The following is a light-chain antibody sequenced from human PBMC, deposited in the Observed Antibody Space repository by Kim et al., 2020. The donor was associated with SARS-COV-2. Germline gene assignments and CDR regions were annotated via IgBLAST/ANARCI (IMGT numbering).Light chain of an antibody. CDR2: RNN. J-gene: IGLJ3*02. CDR3: SAWDRSLSEWV. CDR1: SNNVGNQG. Sequence: SQTAPLTCTGNSNNVGNQGAAWLQQHQGHPPKLLSYRNNNRPSGISERLSASRSGNTASLTITGLQPEDEADYYCSAWDRSLSEWVFGGGTQLTVL. V-gene: IGLV10-54*01.